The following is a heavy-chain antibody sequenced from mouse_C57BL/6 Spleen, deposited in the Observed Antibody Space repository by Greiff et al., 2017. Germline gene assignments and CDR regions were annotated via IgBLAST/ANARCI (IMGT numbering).Heavy chain of an antibody. CDR1: GYTFTSYD. J-gene: IGHJ2*01. CDR3: AREDTTVVDSYYFDY. V-gene: IGHV1-85*01. D-gene: IGHD1-1*01. CDR2: IYPRDGST. Sequence: QVQLQQSGPELVKPGASVKLSCKASGYTFTSYDINWVKQRPGQGLEWIGWIYPRDGSTKYNEKFKGKATLTVDTSSSTAYMELHSLTSEDSAVYFCAREDTTVVDSYYFDYWGQGTTLTVSS.